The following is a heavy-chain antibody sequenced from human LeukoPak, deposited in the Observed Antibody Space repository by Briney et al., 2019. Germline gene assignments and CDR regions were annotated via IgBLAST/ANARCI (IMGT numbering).Heavy chain of an antibody. D-gene: IGHD1/OR15-1a*01. CDR3: ARDDNWNTPPGEDYYMDV. CDR2: IQYDRTNE. Sequence: LPGGSLRLSCAASAFTFSSYGMHWVRHAPGKGLEWVAYIQYDRTNEQYAHSVKGRFRISRDNAKNSLYLQMNSLRAEDTAVYYCARDDNWNTPPGEDYYMDVWGKGTTVTVSS. CDR1: AFTFSSYG. V-gene: IGHV3-30*02. J-gene: IGHJ6*03.